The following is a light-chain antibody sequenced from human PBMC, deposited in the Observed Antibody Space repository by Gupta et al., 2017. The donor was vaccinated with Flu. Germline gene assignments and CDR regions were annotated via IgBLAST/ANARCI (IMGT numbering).Light chain of an antibody. Sequence: SALTQPASVSGSPGHSLTIPCTGASSDVGSYNLVSWYQQHPGKAPKLMIYEGSKRPSGVAHRFSGSKSGSTASLTISGLQAEDEADYYCCSYAGSSTLGVFGGGTKLTVL. CDR2: EGS. V-gene: IGLV2-23*01. CDR3: CSYAGSSTLGV. CDR1: SSDVGSYNL. J-gene: IGLJ2*01.